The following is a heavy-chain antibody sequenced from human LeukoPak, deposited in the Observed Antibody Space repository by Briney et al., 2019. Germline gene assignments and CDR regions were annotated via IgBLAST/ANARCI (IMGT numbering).Heavy chain of an antibody. V-gene: IGHV4-4*02. CDR1: GGSISSSNW. D-gene: IGHD6-13*01. CDR3: ARAYSSSWYFNWFDP. Sequence: SETLSLTCAVSGGSISSSNWWSWVRQPPGKGLEWIGEIYHSGSTNYNPSLKSRVTISVDKSKNQFSLKLSSVTAADTAVYYCARAYSSSWYFNWFDPWGQGTLVTVSS. CDR2: IYHSGST. J-gene: IGHJ5*02.